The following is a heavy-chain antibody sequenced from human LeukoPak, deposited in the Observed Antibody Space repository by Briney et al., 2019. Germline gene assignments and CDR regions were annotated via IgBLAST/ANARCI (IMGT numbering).Heavy chain of an antibody. V-gene: IGHV3-48*02. Sequence: GGSLRLSCAASGFTFSSYSMSWVRQAPGKGLEWVSYISSSSSTIYYADSVKGRFAISRDNAKNSLYLQMNSLRDEDTAVYYCARDFHPKVPAAMVYWGQGTLVTVSS. J-gene: IGHJ4*02. CDR2: ISSSSSTI. CDR1: GFTFSSYS. CDR3: ARDFHPKVPAAMVY. D-gene: IGHD2-2*01.